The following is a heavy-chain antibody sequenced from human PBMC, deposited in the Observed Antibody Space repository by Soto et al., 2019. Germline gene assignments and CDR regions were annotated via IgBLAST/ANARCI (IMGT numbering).Heavy chain of an antibody. CDR3: ARAGTTMVRGVISGWFDP. CDR2: IYYSGST. CDR1: GGSISSYY. J-gene: IGHJ5*02. D-gene: IGHD3-10*01. Sequence: SETLSLTCTVSGGSISSYYWSWIRQPPGKGLEWIGYIYYSGSTSYNPSLKSRVTISVDTSKNQFSLKLSSVTAADTAVYYCARAGTTMVRGVISGWFDPWGQGTLVTVSS. V-gene: IGHV4-59*01.